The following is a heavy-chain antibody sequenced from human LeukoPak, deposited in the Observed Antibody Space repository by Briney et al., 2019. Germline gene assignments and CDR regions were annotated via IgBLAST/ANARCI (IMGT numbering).Heavy chain of an antibody. CDR1: GFTFSSYS. V-gene: IGHV3-21*01. CDR2: ISSSSSYI. J-gene: IGHJ4*02. D-gene: IGHD3-3*01. CDR3: ARVEGAGAIFGVVIIGYYFDY. Sequence: GGSLRLSCAASGFTFSSYSMNWVRQAPGKGLEWVSSISSSSSYIYYADSVKGRFTISRDNAKNSLYLQMNSLRAEDTAVYYCARVEGAGAIFGVVIIGYYFDYWGQGTLVTVSS.